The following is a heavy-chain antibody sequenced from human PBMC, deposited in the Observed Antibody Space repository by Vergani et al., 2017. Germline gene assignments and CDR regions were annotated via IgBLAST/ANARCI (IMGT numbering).Heavy chain of an antibody. CDR2: ISSSSSYI. CDR1: GFTFSSYS. J-gene: IGHJ6*02. V-gene: IGHV3-21*05. D-gene: IGHD3-22*01. CDR3: ARDRGYYDSSGYSYYYYGMDV. Sequence: EVQLVESGGGLVQPGGSLRLSCAASGFTFSSYSMNWVRQAPGKGLEWVSYISSSSSYIYYADSVKGRFTISRDNAKNSLYLQMNSLRAEDTAVYYCARDRGYYDSSGYSYYYYGMDVWGQGTTVTVSS.